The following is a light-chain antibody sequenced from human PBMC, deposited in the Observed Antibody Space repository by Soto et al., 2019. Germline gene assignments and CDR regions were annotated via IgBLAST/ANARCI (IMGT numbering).Light chain of an antibody. J-gene: IGLJ3*02. V-gene: IGLV2-23*02. CDR2: EVS. CDR3: CSYAGSSTWV. CDR1: SSDVGSYNL. Sequence: QSALTQPASVSGSPGQSITISCTGTSSDVGSYNLVSWYQQRPGKAPKLMIYEVSKRPSGVSNRFSGSKSGNTASLTISGLHAEDEADYSCCSYAGSSTWVFGGGTKVTVL.